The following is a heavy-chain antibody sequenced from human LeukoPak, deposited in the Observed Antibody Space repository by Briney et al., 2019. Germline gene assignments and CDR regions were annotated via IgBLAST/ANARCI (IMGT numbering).Heavy chain of an antibody. CDR1: GFTFSSYA. CDR3: ARDLMVTYTFDY. CDR2: ISYDGSNK. J-gene: IGHJ4*02. D-gene: IGHD4-23*01. V-gene: IGHV3-30-3*01. Sequence: PGRSLRLSCAASGFTFSSYAMHWVRQAPGKGLEWVAVISYDGSNKYYADSVKGRFTISRDNSKSTLCLQMNSLRAEDTAVYYCARDLMVTYTFDYWGQGTLVTVSS.